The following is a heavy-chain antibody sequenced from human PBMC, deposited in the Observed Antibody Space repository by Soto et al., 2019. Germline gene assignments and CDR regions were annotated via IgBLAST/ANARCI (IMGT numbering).Heavy chain of an antibody. Sequence: QVQLVQSGAEVKKPGASVKVSCTASGYRFNTYGITWVRQAPGQGLEWMGWITAYNGYTNYAQKVQDRVTMTTDISTSTAYMELRSLRSDDTAVYYCARGQGEYCSGGSCYANYYYHGMDVWGQGTTVTVSS. CDR2: ITAYNGYT. J-gene: IGHJ6*02. CDR1: GYRFNTYG. V-gene: IGHV1-18*01. D-gene: IGHD2-15*01. CDR3: ARGQGEYCSGGSCYANYYYHGMDV.